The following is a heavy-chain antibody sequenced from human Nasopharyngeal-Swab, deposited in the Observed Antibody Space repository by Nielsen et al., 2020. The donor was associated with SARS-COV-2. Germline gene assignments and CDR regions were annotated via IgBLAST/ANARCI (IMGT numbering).Heavy chain of an antibody. CDR2: INSDGSST. Sequence: GGSPSLSCAASGFTFSTYWMHWVRQAPGKGLVWVSRINSDGSSTNYADSVKGRFTISRDNAKNTLCLQMNSMRAEDTAVYYCAAAAKGYWGQGTLVTVSS. J-gene: IGHJ4*02. D-gene: IGHD2-2*01. CDR1: GFTFSTYW. CDR3: AAAAKGY. V-gene: IGHV3-74*01.